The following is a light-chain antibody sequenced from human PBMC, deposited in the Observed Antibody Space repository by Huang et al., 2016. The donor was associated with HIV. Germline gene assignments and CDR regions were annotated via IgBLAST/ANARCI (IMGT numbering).Light chain of an antibody. CDR1: QSVSRS. V-gene: IGKV3-15*01. J-gene: IGKJ1*01. Sequence: EIVMTQSPATLSLSPGERATLSCRASQSVSRSLAWYQQKPGQAPRLLIYGASTRATGIPVRFSGSGSGTEFTLTISSLQSEDFALYYCQQYNNWPPWTFGQGTKVEIK. CDR3: QQYNNWPPWT. CDR2: GAS.